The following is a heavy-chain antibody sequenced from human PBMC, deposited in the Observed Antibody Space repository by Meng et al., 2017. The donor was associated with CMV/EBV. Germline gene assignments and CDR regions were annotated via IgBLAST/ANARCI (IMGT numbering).Heavy chain of an antibody. V-gene: IGHV3-21*01. CDR2: ISSSSSYL. CDR3: ARDRGNSGHWFDP. D-gene: IGHD4-23*01. J-gene: IGHJ5*02. CDR1: GGSISSSS. Sequence: ETLSLTCTVSGGSISSSSYYWGWIRQPPGKGLEWFSSISSSSSYLYYADSVKGRFTISRDNAKNSLYLQMNSLRAEDTAVYYCARDRGNSGHWFDPWGQGTLVTVSS.